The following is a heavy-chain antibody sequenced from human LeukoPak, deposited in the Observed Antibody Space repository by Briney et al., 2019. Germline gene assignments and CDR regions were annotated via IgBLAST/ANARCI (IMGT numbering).Heavy chain of an antibody. CDR2: TSSSSSYI. Sequence: GGSLRLSCAASGFTFSSYSMNWVRQAPGKGLEWVSSTSSSSSYIYYADSVKGRFTISRDNAKNSLYLQMNSLRAEDTAVYYCAAWTLAAAGNGYWGQGTLVTVSS. D-gene: IGHD6-13*01. CDR3: AAWTLAAAGNGY. J-gene: IGHJ4*02. V-gene: IGHV3-21*01. CDR1: GFTFSSYS.